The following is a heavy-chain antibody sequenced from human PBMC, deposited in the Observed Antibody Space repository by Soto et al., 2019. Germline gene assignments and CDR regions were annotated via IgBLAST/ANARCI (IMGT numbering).Heavy chain of an antibody. CDR1: GGSISSSSYY. CDR3: ARDPPFWFDP. J-gene: IGHJ5*02. V-gene: IGHV4-39*07. Sequence: SETLSLTCTVSGGSISSSSYYWGWIRQPPGKGLEWIGSIYYSGSTYYNPSLKSRVTISVDTSKNQFSLKLSSVTAADTAVYYCARDPPFWFDPWGQGTLVTVSS. CDR2: IYYSGST.